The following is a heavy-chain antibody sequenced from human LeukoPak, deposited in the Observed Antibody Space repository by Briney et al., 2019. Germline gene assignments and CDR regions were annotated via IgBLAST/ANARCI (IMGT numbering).Heavy chain of an antibody. CDR1: GGSISSSSYY. V-gene: IGHV4-39*07. J-gene: IGHJ3*02. Sequence: PSETLSLTCTVSGGSISSSSYYWGWIRQPPGKGLEWIGSIYYSGSTYYNPSLKSRVTISVDTSKNQFSLKLSSVTAADTAVYYCAREDTIFGVVILAFDIWGQGTMVTVSS. CDR2: IYYSGST. D-gene: IGHD3-3*01. CDR3: AREDTIFGVVILAFDI.